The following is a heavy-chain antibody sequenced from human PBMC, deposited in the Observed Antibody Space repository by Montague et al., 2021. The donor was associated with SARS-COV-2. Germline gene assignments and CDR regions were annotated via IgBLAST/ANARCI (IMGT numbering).Heavy chain of an antibody. J-gene: IGHJ6*02. CDR2: INHGGTT. V-gene: IGHV4-34*01. Sequence: SETLSLTCAVYDGSFSGYYWNWIRQPPGKGLEWIGEINHGGTTNYNPYLKSRATISLDKSKSQFSLKLTSVTAADTAIYYCGRGRKVVPWFRYYDMDVWGQGTTVTVSS. CDR3: GRGRKVVPWFRYYDMDV. D-gene: IGHD1-14*01. CDR1: DGSFSGYY.